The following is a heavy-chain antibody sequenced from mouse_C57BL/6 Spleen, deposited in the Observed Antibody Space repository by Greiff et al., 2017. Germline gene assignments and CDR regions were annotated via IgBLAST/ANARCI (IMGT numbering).Heavy chain of an antibody. CDR1: GYTFTSYD. CDR2: IYPRDGST. D-gene: IGHD1-1*01. V-gene: IGHV1-85*01. Sequence: QVQLQQSGPELVKPGASVKLSCKASGYTFTSYDINWVKQRPGQGLEWIGWIYPRDGSTKYNEKFKGKATLTVDTSSSTAYRELHSLTSNDSAVYFCARLEVDGSSGDWYFDVWGTGTTVTVSA. CDR3: ARLEVDGSSGDWYFDV. J-gene: IGHJ1*03.